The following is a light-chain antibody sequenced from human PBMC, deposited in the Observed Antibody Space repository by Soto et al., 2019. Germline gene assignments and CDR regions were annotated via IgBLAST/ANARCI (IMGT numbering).Light chain of an antibody. J-gene: IGKJ1*01. V-gene: IGKV1-17*01. CDR1: QGIRND. Sequence: DIQMTQSPSSLSASVGDRVTITCRASQGIRNDLAWYQQRPGKAPKRLIYAASSLQSGVPSGFSGSGSGTEFSLTISSLQAEGIATHLCLRHNSYTRTFRQGTQVEIK. CDR2: AAS. CDR3: LRHNSYTRT.